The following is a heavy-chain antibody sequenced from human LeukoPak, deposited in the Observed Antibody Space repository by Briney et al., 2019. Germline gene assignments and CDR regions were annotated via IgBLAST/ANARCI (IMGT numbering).Heavy chain of an antibody. J-gene: IGHJ4*02. Sequence: GGSLRLSCAASGITFSNNYMSWVRQAPGKGLEWVSVIYPGGSTFYADSVKGRFTISRDNSKNTLYLQMNSLRAEDTAVYYCAKGYDSSGYYKSYYFDYWGQGTLVTVSS. CDR1: GITFSNNY. CDR3: AKGYDSSGYYKSYYFDY. CDR2: IYPGGST. V-gene: IGHV3-53*05. D-gene: IGHD3-22*01.